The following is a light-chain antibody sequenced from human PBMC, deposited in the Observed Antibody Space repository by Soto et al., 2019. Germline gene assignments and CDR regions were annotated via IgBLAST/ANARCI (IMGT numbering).Light chain of an antibody. J-gene: IGKJ3*01. Sequence: DIQMTQSPSSLSASVGDRVTITCRASQGISNYLAWYQQKPGKVPKLLIYAASTLQSGVPSRFSGSGSGTDFTLTISSLQPEDVATYYCQKYNSALESTFGPGTKVYIK. CDR1: QGISNY. CDR3: QKYNSALEST. CDR2: AAS. V-gene: IGKV1-27*01.